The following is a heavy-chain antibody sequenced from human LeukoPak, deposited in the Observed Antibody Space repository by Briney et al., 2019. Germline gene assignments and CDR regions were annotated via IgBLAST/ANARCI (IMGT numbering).Heavy chain of an antibody. Sequence: GGSLRLSCTASGFIFSNYAMSWVRQAPGKGLEGFSEVRGSGGDTYYADSVKGRFTISRDNSKKMLYLQMSSLRAEDTAVYYCANLGANTRISGDYWGQGTLVTVSS. CDR1: GFIFSNYA. J-gene: IGHJ4*02. V-gene: IGHV3-23*01. D-gene: IGHD1-14*01. CDR3: ANLGANTRISGDY. CDR2: VRGSGGDT.